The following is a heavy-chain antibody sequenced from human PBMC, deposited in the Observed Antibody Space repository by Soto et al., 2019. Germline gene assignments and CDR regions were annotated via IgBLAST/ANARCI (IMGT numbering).Heavy chain of an antibody. CDR3: AKGSSGGYYYGMDV. CDR1: GFTFDDYA. CDR2: ISWNSGSI. Sequence: EVQLVESGGGLVPPSRSLRLSCAASGFTFDDYAMHWVRQAPGKGLEWVSGISWNSGSIGYADSVKGRFTISRDNAKNSLYLQMNSLRAEDTALYYCAKGSSGGYYYGMDVWGQGTTVTVSS. J-gene: IGHJ6*02. V-gene: IGHV3-9*01. D-gene: IGHD3-10*01.